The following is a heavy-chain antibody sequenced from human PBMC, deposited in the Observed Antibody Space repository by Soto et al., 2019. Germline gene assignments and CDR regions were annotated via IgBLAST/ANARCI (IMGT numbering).Heavy chain of an antibody. J-gene: IGHJ5*02. CDR2: IVGGSGNT. Sequence: QMQLVQSGPEVKKPGTSVKVSCKASGFTFTSSAVQWVRQARGQRLEWIGWIVGGSGNTNYAQKFKERVTITRDMSTSTAYMELSSLRSEDTAVYYCAGAKESSWNYGWANWFDPWGQGTLVTVSS. CDR3: AGAKESSWNYGWANWFDP. D-gene: IGHD1-7*01. V-gene: IGHV1-58*01. CDR1: GFTFTSSA.